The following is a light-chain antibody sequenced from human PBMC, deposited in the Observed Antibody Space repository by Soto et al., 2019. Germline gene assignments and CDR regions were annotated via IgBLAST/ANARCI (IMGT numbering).Light chain of an antibody. V-gene: IGKV1-33*01. CDR3: QQFDDLPRT. Sequence: DIQMTQSPSSLSASVGDRVTITCQASQDIKNYLNWYRQKPGKAPKLLMYLASTLETGVPSRFSGGGSGTHFTFTISNLQPEDIATYYCQQFDDLPRTFGGGTKVDIK. CDR1: QDIKNY. CDR2: LAS. J-gene: IGKJ4*01.